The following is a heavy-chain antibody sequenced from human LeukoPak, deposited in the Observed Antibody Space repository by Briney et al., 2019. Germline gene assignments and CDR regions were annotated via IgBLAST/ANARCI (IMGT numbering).Heavy chain of an antibody. Sequence: SVKVSCKASGYTFTSYGMSWVRQAPGQGLEWMGRIIPIFDTAKYAQKFQGRVTITTDESTSTAYMELSSLRSEDTAVYYCAREVSDTAMGLFDYWGQGTLVTVSS. J-gene: IGHJ4*02. D-gene: IGHD5-18*01. V-gene: IGHV1-69*05. CDR3: AREVSDTAMGLFDY. CDR2: IIPIFDTA. CDR1: GYTFTSYG.